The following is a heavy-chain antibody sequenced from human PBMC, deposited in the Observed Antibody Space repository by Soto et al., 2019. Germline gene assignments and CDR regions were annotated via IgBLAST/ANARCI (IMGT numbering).Heavy chain of an antibody. J-gene: IGHJ4*02. CDR1: GLTLSSYT. V-gene: IGHV3-23*01. CDR3: ARGEYYYDGSAYYPFDY. Sequence: GGALRLSCAASGLTLSSYTMSWGRQAPGKGLEWISAVSGSGGSTYYADSVKGRFTISRDNSKDTLYLQMDNLRAEDTAVYYCARGEYYYDGSAYYPFDYWGQGRMVTVSS. CDR2: VSGSGGST. D-gene: IGHD3-22*01.